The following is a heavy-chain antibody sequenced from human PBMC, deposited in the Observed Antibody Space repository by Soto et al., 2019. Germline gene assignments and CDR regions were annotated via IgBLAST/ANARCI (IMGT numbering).Heavy chain of an antibody. CDR2: ISYDGSNK. V-gene: IGHV3-30-3*01. CDR1: GFTFSSYA. CDR3: ARDLGGDDRY. J-gene: IGHJ4*02. D-gene: IGHD3-16*01. Sequence: QVQLVESGGGVVQPGRSLRLSCAASGFTFSSYAMHWVRQAPGKGLEWVAVISYDGSNKYYADSVKGRFTISRDNSKNTLYLKMNSLRAEDTAVYYCARDLGGDDRYWGQGTLVTVSS.